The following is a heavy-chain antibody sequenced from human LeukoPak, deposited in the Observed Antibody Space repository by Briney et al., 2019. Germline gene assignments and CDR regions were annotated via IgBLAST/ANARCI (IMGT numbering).Heavy chain of an antibody. CDR3: ARLQTGSGWWEGFDS. Sequence: GESLQISCKGSGYSFTTYWIGWVRRMPGKGLESMGIIYPGDSDTKYSPSFQGQVTISADKSISTVYLQWNSLKASDTAMYYCARLQTGSGWWEGFDSWGQGTLVTVSS. V-gene: IGHV5-51*01. CDR2: IYPGDSDT. D-gene: IGHD6-19*01. J-gene: IGHJ4*02. CDR1: GYSFTTYW.